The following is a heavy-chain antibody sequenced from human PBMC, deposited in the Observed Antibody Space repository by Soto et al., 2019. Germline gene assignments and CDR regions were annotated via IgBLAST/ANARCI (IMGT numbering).Heavy chain of an antibody. Sequence: ASVKVSCKASGYTFYSHSISWVRQAPGQGLEWMGRISADNINTKYAQKFRGRVTMTTDTSTSTVYMELSSLISEDTAVYYCASGPSYSSGWNYWG. CDR1: GYTFYSHS. D-gene: IGHD6-19*01. CDR3: ASGPSYSSGWNY. CDR2: ISADNINT. V-gene: IGHV1-18*01. J-gene: IGHJ4*01.